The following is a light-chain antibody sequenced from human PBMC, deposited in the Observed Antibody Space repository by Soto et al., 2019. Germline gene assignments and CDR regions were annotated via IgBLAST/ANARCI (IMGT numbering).Light chain of an antibody. CDR2: EVS. CDR3: ISYTSSSTWV. J-gene: IGLJ3*02. Sequence: QSALTQPASVSGSPGQSITISCTGTSSDVGGYNYVSWYQQHPGTAPKLMIYEVSNRPSGVSDRFSGSRSGNTASLTISGLQAEDESDYYCISYTSSSTWVFGGGIKVTVL. CDR1: SSDVGGYNY. V-gene: IGLV2-14*01.